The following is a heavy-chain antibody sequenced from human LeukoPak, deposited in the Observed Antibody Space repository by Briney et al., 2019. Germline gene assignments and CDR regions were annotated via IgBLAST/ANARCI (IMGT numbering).Heavy chain of an antibody. V-gene: IGHV4-59*01. CDR1: GGSISSYY. D-gene: IGHD6-19*01. CDR2: IYDSGST. CDR3: ARASLDSSGWVVAFDI. J-gene: IGHJ3*02. Sequence: SETLSLTCTVSGGSISSYYWSWIRQPPGKGLEWIGYIYDSGSTNYNPSLKSRVTISVDTSKNHFSLKLSSVTAADTAVYYCARASLDSSGWVVAFDIWGQGTMVTVSS.